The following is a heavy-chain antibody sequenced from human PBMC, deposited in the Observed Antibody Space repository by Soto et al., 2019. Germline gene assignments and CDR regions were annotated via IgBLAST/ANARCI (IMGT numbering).Heavy chain of an antibody. D-gene: IGHD3-10*01. V-gene: IGHV4-39*01. CDR1: GGSTSSSSYY. Sequence: PSETLSLTCTVSGGSTSSSSYYWGWIRQPPGKGLEWIGSIYYSGSTYYNPSLKSRVTISVDTSKNQFSLKLSSVTAADTAVYYCARQEKLLWFGELSTSGYYYYGMDVWGQGTTVTVSS. CDR2: IYYSGST. J-gene: IGHJ6*02. CDR3: ARQEKLLWFGELSTSGYYYYGMDV.